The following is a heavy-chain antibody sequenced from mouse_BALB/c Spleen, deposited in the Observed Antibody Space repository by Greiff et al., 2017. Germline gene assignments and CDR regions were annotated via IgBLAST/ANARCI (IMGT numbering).Heavy chain of an antibody. CDR2: ISNGGGST. CDR1: GFTFSSYT. CDR3: ARGPTTMITSWFAY. V-gene: IGHV5-12-2*01. J-gene: IGHJ3*01. Sequence: EVQLQESGGGLVQPGGSLKLSCAASGFTFSSYTMSWVRQTPEKRLEWVAYISNGGGSTYYPDTVKGRFTISRDNAKNTLYLQMSSLKSEDTAMYYCARGPTTMITSWFAYWGQGTLVTVSA. D-gene: IGHD2-4*01.